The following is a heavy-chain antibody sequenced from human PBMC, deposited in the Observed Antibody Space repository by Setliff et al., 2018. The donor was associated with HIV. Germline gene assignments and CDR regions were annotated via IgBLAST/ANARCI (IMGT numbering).Heavy chain of an antibody. Sequence: SETLRLSCAASGFTFSSAWMGWIRQPPGKGLEWIGSIYYSGSTHYNPSLKSRVTVSKDTTKNQLSLRLSSVTAADTAVYYCARQIWNESPGYGFDPWGQGTLVTVSS. CDR1: GFTFSSAW. D-gene: IGHD3-22*01. CDR3: ARQIWNESPGYGFDP. J-gene: IGHJ5*02. CDR2: IYYSGST. V-gene: IGHV4-39*01.